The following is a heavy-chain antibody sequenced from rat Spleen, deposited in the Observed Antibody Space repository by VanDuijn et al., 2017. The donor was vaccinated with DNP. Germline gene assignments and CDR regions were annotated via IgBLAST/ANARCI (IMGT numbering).Heavy chain of an antibody. CDR2: ISPSGDRT. CDR1: GFTFSNFG. V-gene: IGHV5-19*01. D-gene: IGHD1-12*02. J-gene: IGHJ2*01. CDR3: TTEWAGSYDY. Sequence: EVQLVESGGDLVQPGRSLKLSCATSGFTFSNFGMHWLRQARTKGLEWVASISPSGDRTYYRDSVKGRFTISRDDAKSTLCLQMDSLRSEDTATYYCTTEWAGSYDYWGQGVMVTVSS.